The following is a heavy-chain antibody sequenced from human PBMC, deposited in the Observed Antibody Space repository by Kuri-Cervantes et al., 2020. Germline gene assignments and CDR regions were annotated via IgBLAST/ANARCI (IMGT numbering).Heavy chain of an antibody. CDR3: AIQYSAISGWFDP. D-gene: IGHD2-21*02. J-gene: IGHJ5*02. CDR1: GGSISSGGYS. CDR2: IYHSGST. V-gene: IGHV4-30-2*02. Sequence: SETLSLTCAVSGGSISSGGYSWSWIRQPPGKGLEWIGYIYHSGSTYYNPSLKSRTTLSVDTSKNQFSLKLSSVTAADTAVYYCAIQYSAISGWFDPWGQGTLVTVSS.